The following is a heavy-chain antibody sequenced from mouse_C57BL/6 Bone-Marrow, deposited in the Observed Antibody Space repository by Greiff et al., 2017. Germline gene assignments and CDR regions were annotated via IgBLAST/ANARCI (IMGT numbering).Heavy chain of an antibody. CDR2: INPGSGGT. V-gene: IGHV1-54*01. D-gene: IGHD2-4*01. CDR1: GYAFTDYL. Sequence: VQLQQSGAELVRPGTSVKVSCKASGYAFTDYLIEWVKQRPGQGLEWIGWINPGSGGTNYNEKFKGKATLTADKSSSTAYMQLSSLTSEDSAVYFCARYYDRDYWGQGTTLTVSS. J-gene: IGHJ2*01. CDR3: ARYYDRDY.